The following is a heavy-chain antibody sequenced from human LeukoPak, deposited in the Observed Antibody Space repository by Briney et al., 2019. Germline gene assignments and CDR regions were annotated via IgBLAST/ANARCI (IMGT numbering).Heavy chain of an antibody. D-gene: IGHD6-13*01. J-gene: IGHJ4*02. V-gene: IGHV3-73*01. Sequence: GGSLRLSCAASGFTFSGSAMHWVRQASGKGLEWVGRIRSKANSYATAYAASVKGRFTISRDDSKNTAYLQMNSLKTEDTAVYYCARGAQSSSQPQDYWGQGTLVTVSS. CDR2: IRSKANSYAT. CDR3: ARGAQSSSQPQDY. CDR1: GFTFSGSA.